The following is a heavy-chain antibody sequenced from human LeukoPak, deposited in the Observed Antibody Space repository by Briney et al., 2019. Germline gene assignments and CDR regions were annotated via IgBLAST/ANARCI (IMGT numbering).Heavy chain of an antibody. CDR1: GGSISSYY. V-gene: IGHV4-59*01. D-gene: IGHD3-22*01. J-gene: IGHJ5*02. Sequence: PSETLSLTCAVSGGSISSYYWSWIRQPPGKGLEWIGYIYYSGSTNYNPSLKSRVTISVDTSKNQYSLKLRSVTAADTAVYYCARDRYNYDSSGSRWFDPWGQGTLVTVSS. CDR3: ARDRYNYDSSGSRWFDP. CDR2: IYYSGST.